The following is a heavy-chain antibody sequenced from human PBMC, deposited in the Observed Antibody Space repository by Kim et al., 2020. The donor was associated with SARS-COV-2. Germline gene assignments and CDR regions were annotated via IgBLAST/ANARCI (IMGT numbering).Heavy chain of an antibody. CDR1: GFTFSSYS. J-gene: IGHJ6*03. CDR3: ARGRPGYMDV. Sequence: GGSLRLSCAPSGFTFSSYSMIWVRQAPGKGLDWVSYISSSGTTVYYADAVRGPFTISRDNAKNLFYLQLSSLRDEETAVYYCARGRPGYMDVWGKGTTVTVSS. V-gene: IGHV3-48*02. CDR2: ISSSGTTV.